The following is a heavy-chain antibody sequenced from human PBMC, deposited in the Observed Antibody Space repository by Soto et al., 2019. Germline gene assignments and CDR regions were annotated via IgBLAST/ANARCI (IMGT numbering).Heavy chain of an antibody. Sequence: QVQLVQSGAEVKNPGSSVKVSCKTSGGTFNSYLIDWVRQAPGQGLEWMGGIIPAFGTAKYAQKFQGRVRITAEKSTTKAYMELRTLTSEDTAVYYCARGLDQPPVGLYFGTWVQGTLVTVSS. J-gene: IGHJ4*02. CDR1: GGTFNSYL. D-gene: IGHD2-2*01. CDR3: ARGLDQPPVGLYFGT. CDR2: IIPAFGTA. V-gene: IGHV1-69*06.